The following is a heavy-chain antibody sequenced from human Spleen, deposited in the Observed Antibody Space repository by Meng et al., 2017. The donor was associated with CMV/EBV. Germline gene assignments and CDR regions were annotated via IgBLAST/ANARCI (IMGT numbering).Heavy chain of an antibody. J-gene: IGHJ6*02. CDR3: AKDKANYYYYYGMDV. CDR1: GFTFSGYS. Sequence: GGSLRLSCAASGFTFSGYSMNWVRQAPGKGLEWVSYISSSSSAIYYVDSVKGRFTISRDNSKNTLYLQMNSLRAEDTAVYYFAKDKANYYYYYGMDVWGQGTTVTVSS. V-gene: IGHV3-48*01. CDR2: ISSSSSAI.